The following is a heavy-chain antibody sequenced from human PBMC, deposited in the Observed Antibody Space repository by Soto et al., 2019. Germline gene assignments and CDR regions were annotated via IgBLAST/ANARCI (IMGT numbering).Heavy chain of an antibody. Sequence: PGGSLRLSCAASGFTFSSYAMSWVRQAPGKGLEWVSAISGSGASTYYAHSVKGRFTISRDNSKNTLYLQMNSLRAEDTAVYYFAKVATIYYYGMDVWAQGTTVTVSS. V-gene: IGHV3-23*01. J-gene: IGHJ6*02. CDR3: AKVATIYYYGMDV. CDR2: ISGSGAST. CDR1: GFTFSSYA. D-gene: IGHD5-12*01.